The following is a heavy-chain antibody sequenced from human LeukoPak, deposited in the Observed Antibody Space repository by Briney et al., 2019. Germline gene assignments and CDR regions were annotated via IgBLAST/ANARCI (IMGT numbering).Heavy chain of an antibody. CDR1: GYTFSNYA. CDR3: ARGDYYDSSGYFPGMNY. D-gene: IGHD3-22*01. J-gene: IGHJ4*02. Sequence: ASVKVSCKASGYTFSNYAITWVRQAPGQGLEWMGWISDHNGNTNYAQKFQGRVTMTTDTSTSTAHMELRSLRSDDTAVYYCARGDYYDSSGYFPGMNYWGQGTLVTVSS. V-gene: IGHV1-18*01. CDR2: ISDHNGNT.